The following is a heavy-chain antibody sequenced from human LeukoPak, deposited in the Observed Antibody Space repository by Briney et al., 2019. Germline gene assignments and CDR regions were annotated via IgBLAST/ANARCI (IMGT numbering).Heavy chain of an antibody. V-gene: IGHV3-72*01. D-gene: IGHD3-22*01. CDR1: GFTFSDHY. Sequence: GGSLRLSCAASGFTFSDHYMDWVRQAPGKGLEWVGRIRNKVTSYTTDYAASVRGRFTISRSDSENSLYLQMNSLKSEDTALYYCARGLNSGYYYDLDGFDFWGQGTMVTVSS. J-gene: IGHJ3*01. CDR3: ARGLNSGYYYDLDGFDF. CDR2: IRNKVTSYTT.